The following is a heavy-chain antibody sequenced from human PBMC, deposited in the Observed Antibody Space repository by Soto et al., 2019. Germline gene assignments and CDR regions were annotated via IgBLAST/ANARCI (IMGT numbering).Heavy chain of an antibody. D-gene: IGHD1-26*01. J-gene: IGHJ4*02. CDR3: AEAVSGSIRYFDY. CDR2: IIGSGVTT. CDR1: GFTFSSYA. Sequence: EVQLLESGGGLVQPGGSLRLSCAASGFTFSSYAMSWVRQAPGKGLEWVSLIIGSGVTTYYADSVEGRFTISRDNSKNTLYLQMNSLRAEDTAVYYCAEAVSGSIRYFDYWGQGTLVTVSS. V-gene: IGHV3-23*01.